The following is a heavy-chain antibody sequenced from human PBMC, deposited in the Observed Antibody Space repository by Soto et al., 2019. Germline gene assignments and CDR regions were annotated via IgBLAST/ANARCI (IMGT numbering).Heavy chain of an antibody. CDR2: IIPIFGTA. V-gene: IGHV1-69*13. J-gene: IGHJ4*02. CDR3: ARGSGAFDSGGYHPDYHLDY. CDR1: GGTFSSYA. D-gene: IGHD3-22*01. Sequence: SVKVSCKASGGTFSSYAISWVRQAPGQGLEWMGGIIPIFGTANYAQKFQGRVTITADESTSTAYMELSSLRSEDTAVYYCARGSGAFDSGGYHPDYHLDYWGPGTLVTVSS.